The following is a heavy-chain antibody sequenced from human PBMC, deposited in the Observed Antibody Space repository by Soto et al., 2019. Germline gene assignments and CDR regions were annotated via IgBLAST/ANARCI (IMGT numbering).Heavy chain of an antibody. CDR2: INHSGST. J-gene: IGHJ5*02. CDR3: ARKGGPMTTLTTKGNWFDP. Sequence: QVQLQQWGAGLLKPSETLSLTCAVYGGSFSGYYWSWIRQPPGKGLEWIGEINHSGSTNYNPSLKSRVTISVDTSKNQFSLKLSSVTAADTAVYYCARKGGPMTTLTTKGNWFDPWGQGTLVTVSS. D-gene: IGHD4-17*01. V-gene: IGHV4-34*01. CDR1: GGSFSGYY.